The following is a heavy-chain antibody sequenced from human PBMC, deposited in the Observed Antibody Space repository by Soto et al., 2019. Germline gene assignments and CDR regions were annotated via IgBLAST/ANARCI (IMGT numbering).Heavy chain of an antibody. CDR2: IIPIFGTA. CDR3: ARDSPAGTMGRGGISYYYGMDV. V-gene: IGHV1-69*06. Sequence: SVKVSCKASGGTFSSYAISWVRKAPGQGLEWMGGIIPIFGTANYAQKFQGRVTITADKSTSTAYMELSSLRSEDTAVYYCARDSPAGTMGRGGISYYYGMDVWGQGTTVTVSS. J-gene: IGHJ6*02. D-gene: IGHD3-10*01. CDR1: GGTFSSYA.